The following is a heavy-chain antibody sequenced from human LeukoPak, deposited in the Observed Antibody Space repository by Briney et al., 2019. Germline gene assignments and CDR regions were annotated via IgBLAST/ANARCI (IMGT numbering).Heavy chain of an antibody. CDR1: GFTFSSYW. V-gene: IGHV3-7*01. CDR2: IKQDGSEK. Sequence: GGSLRLSCAASGFTFSSYWMSWVRQAPGKGLEWVANIKQDGSEKYYVDSVKGRFTISRDNAKNSLYLQMSSLRAEDTAVYYCARVPYSSSSFDYYYYGMDVWGQGTTVTVSS. J-gene: IGHJ6*02. D-gene: IGHD6-6*01. CDR3: ARVPYSSSSFDYYYYGMDV.